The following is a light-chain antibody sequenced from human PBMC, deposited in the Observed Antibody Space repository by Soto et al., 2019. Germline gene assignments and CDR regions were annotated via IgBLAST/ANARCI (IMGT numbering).Light chain of an antibody. Sequence: QSALTQPPSAYGSPGQSVTISCIGTSSDVGGYNYVSWYQQHPGKAPKLMIYEVSKRPSGVPDRFSGAKSGNTASLTVSGLQAEDEAVYYCSSYAGSNNLGVFGTGTKVTVL. V-gene: IGLV2-8*01. CDR3: SSYAGSNNLGV. CDR1: SSDVGGYNY. J-gene: IGLJ1*01. CDR2: EVS.